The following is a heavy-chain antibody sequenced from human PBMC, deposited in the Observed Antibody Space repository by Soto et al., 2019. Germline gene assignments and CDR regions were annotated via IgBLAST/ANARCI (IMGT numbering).Heavy chain of an antibody. CDR2: VDSAGSGT. Sequence: VPLVESGGGSVQPGGSLRLSCVASGITFSGFWMHWVRQVPGKGLVWVARVDSAGSGTSYADSVKGRFTISRDNAKNTLSLPLGSLRVGDTAVYYRASFFEQWGQGIAVTVSS. J-gene: IGHJ4*02. V-gene: IGHV3-74*01. CDR1: GITFSGFW. CDR3: ASFFEQ.